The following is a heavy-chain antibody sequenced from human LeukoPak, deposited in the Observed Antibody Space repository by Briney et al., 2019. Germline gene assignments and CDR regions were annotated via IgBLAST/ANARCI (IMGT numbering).Heavy chain of an antibody. J-gene: IGHJ6*03. CDR1: AGFVSNSNYY. D-gene: IGHD6-13*01. CDR2: IYYSGST. CDR3: ARTTEAHSWRTRYYDYYMDV. V-gene: IGHV4-39*07. Sequence: KPSETLSLTCTVSAGFVSNSNYYWGWIRQPPGKGLEWIGSIYYSGSTYYNPSLKSRVTISVDTSKNQFSLKLSSVTAADTAVYYCARTTEAHSWRTRYYDYYMDVWGKGTTVTVSS.